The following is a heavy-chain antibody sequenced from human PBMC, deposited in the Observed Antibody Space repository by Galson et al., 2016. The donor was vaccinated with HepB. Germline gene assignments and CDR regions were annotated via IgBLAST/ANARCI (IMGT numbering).Heavy chain of an antibody. D-gene: IGHD1-26*01. CDR2: IYYTGTT. Sequence: ETLSLTCTVSGASISSSSNYHWGWIRQPPGKGLEWIGSIYYTGTTFYNSSLKSRVTISVDTSENQFSLTLTFVTAADTAVYYCARPYSGSNLGGFDNWGRGILVTVSS. CDR1: GASISSSSNYH. J-gene: IGHJ4*02. CDR3: ARPYSGSNLGGFDN. V-gene: IGHV4-39*07.